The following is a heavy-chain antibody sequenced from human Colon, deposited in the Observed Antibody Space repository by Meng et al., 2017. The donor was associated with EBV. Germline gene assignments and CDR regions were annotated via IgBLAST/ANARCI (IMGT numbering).Heavy chain of an antibody. Sequence: QVQLVGSGGGVVPPGGSLRLSFAGSGFTFSSYGIHWVRQAPGKGLEWVAVIWYDGSNKYYADSVKGRFTISRDNSKNTLYLQMNSLRAEDTAVYYCARGLIWGSYRPIDYWGQGTLVTVSS. J-gene: IGHJ4*02. CDR1: GFTFSSYG. CDR3: ARGLIWGSYRPIDY. CDR2: IWYDGSNK. D-gene: IGHD3-16*02. V-gene: IGHV3-33*01.